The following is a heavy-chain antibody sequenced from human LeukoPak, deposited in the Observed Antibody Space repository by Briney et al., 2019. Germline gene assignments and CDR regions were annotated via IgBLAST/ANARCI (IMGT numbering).Heavy chain of an antibody. D-gene: IGHD4-17*01. J-gene: IGHJ6*03. CDR1: GYTFTSYD. CDR3: ARALYGDYYYYYYMDV. V-gene: IGHV1-8*01. Sequence: ASVKVSCKASGYTFTSYDINWVRQATGQGLEWMGWMNPNSGNTGYAQKFQGRVTMTRNTSISTAYMEPSSLRSEDTAVYYCARALYGDYYYYYYMDVWGKGTTVTVSS. CDR2: MNPNSGNT.